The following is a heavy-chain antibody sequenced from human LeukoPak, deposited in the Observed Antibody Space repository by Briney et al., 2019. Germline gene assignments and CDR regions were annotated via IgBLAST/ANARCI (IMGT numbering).Heavy chain of an antibody. Sequence: GGSLRLSCAASGFSVSNTYMSWVRQTPGKGLEWVSVIYSGDSGVSTYYADSVKGRFTISRHNSKNTLYLQMSSLRAEDTAVYFCARSAARLRYYYAMDVWGQGTTVTVCS. CDR2: IYSGDSGVST. J-gene: IGHJ6*02. D-gene: IGHD6-6*01. V-gene: IGHV3-53*04. CDR1: GFSVSNTY. CDR3: ARSAARLRYYYAMDV.